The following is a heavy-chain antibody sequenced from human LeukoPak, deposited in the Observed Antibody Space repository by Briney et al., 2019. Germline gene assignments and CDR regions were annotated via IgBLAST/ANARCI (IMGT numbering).Heavy chain of an antibody. Sequence: SETLSLTCTVSGDSLSGYYCSWVRQPPGKGLEWIGYINHSGAPKSNPSLKSRVTMSEDTSTSLFSLKLSSVTAADTAVYFCASGPVDTAMVLHYFDYWGQGTLVTVSS. V-gene: IGHV4-59*12. J-gene: IGHJ4*02. CDR1: GDSLSGYY. CDR2: INHSGAP. CDR3: ASGPVDTAMVLHYFDY. D-gene: IGHD5-18*01.